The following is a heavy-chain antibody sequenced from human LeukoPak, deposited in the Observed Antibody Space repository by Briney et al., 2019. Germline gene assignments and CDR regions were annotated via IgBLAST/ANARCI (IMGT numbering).Heavy chain of an antibody. CDR3: ARGGGLDV. V-gene: IGHV3-7*03. D-gene: IGHD3-16*01. CDR1: GFTFSSYW. Sequence: GGSLRLSCAASGFTFSSYWMNWARQAPGKGVEWVASINHNGNVNYYVDSVKGRFTISRDNAKNSLYLQMSNLRAEDTAVYFCARGGGLDVWGQGATVTVSS. J-gene: IGHJ6*02. CDR2: INHNGNVN.